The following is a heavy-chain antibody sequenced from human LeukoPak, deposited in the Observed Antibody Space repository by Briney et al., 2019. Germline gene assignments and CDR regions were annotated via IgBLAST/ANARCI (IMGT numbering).Heavy chain of an antibody. D-gene: IGHD6-13*01. CDR3: ARDWGAALGSSDYYYMDV. V-gene: IGHV3-48*03. CDR1: GFTFSFYE. CDR2: ISSSGSTI. Sequence: GGSLRLSCAASGFTFSFYEMNWVRQAPGKGLEWVSYISSSGSTIYYADSVKGRFTISRDNAKNSLYLQMNSLRADDTAVYYCARDWGAALGSSDYYYMDVWGKGTTVTVSS. J-gene: IGHJ6*03.